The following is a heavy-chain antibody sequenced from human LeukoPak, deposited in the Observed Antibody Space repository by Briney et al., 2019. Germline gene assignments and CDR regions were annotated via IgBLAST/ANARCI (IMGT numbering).Heavy chain of an antibody. CDR1: GGTFSSYA. CDR2: IIPIFGTA. CDR3: ARDGSGNWNLGEEHWFDP. D-gene: IGHD1-1*01. J-gene: IGHJ5*02. V-gene: IGHV1-69*05. Sequence: ASVKVSCKASGGTFSSYAISWVRQAPGQGLEWMGGIIPIFGTANYAQKFQGRVTITTDESTSTAYMELSSLRSEDTAVYYCARDGSGNWNLGEEHWFDPWGQGTLVTVSS.